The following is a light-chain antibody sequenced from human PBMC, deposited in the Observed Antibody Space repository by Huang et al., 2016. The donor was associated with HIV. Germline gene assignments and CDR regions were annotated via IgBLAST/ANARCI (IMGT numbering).Light chain of an antibody. CDR2: GAS. V-gene: IGKV3-15*01. Sequence: EIIMTQSPATLSLTPGEGASLSCRANQSVAPNIAWYLPRPGQCPRILIFGASTRASGLPGRFSGSGSGTQFTLTVSGLQFEDFAVYYCQQYHNWPYTFGQGTKLEI. CDR1: QSVAPN. CDR3: QQYHNWPYT. J-gene: IGKJ2*01.